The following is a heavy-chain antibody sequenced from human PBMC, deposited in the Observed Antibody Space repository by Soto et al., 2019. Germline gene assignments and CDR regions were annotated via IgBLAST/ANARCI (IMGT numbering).Heavy chain of an antibody. D-gene: IGHD3-10*01. J-gene: IGHJ4*02. CDR1: GGSFSGYY. Sequence: SETLSLTCAVYGGSFSGYYWSWIRQPPGKGLEWIGEINHSGSTNYNPSLKSRVTISVDTSKNQFSLKLSSVTAADTAVYYCARGLSGSGSYYGGDYWGQGTLVTVSS. CDR3: ARGLSGSGSYYGGDY. V-gene: IGHV4-34*01. CDR2: INHSGST.